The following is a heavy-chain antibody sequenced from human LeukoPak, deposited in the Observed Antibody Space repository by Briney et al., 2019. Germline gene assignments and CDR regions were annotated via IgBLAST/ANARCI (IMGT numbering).Heavy chain of an antibody. CDR1: GYSFTSYD. J-gene: IGHJ3*02. CDR2: INTDSGNP. Sequence: GASVKVSCNASGYSFTSYDINWVRQAPGQGLEWMGWINTDSGNPTYAQGFTGRFVFSLDSSVSTAYLQISNLMPEDTAKYYCAREILRFDIWGQGTMVIVSS. CDR3: AREILRFDI. V-gene: IGHV7-4-1*02.